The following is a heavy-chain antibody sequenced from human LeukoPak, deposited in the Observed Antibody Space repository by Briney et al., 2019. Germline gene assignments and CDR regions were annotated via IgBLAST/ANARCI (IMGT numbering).Heavy chain of an antibody. Sequence: LGGSLRLSCAASGFTFSSYGMHWVRQAPGKGLEWVAFIRLLRSNKYYADSVKGRFTISRDNSKNTLYLQMNSLRAEDTAVFYCAKGLADYYDSSGYPLFQHWGQGTLVTVSS. V-gene: IGHV3-30*02. D-gene: IGHD3-22*01. CDR1: GFTFSSYG. CDR2: IRLLRSNK. J-gene: IGHJ1*01. CDR3: AKGLADYYDSSGYPLFQH.